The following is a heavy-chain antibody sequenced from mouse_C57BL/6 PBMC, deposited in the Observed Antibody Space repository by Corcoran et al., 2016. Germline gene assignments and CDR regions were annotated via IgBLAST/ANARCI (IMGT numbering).Heavy chain of an antibody. CDR2: INPNNGGT. CDR1: GYTFTDYY. Sequence: EVQLQQSGPELVKPGASVKISCKASGYTFTDYYMNWVKQSHGKSLEWIGDINPNNGGTSYNQKFKGKATLTVDKSSSTAYMELRSLTSADSAVYDCANYGSSFYYFDYCGQGTTLTVSS. V-gene: IGHV1-26*01. J-gene: IGHJ2*01. CDR3: ANYGSSFYYFDY. D-gene: IGHD1-1*01.